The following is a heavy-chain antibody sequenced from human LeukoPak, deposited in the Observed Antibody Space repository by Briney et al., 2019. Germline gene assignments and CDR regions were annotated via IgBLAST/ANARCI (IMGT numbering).Heavy chain of an antibody. J-gene: IGHJ6*03. D-gene: IGHD3-10*02. Sequence: GGSLRLCCLASGFTFSHYAMTWVRQAPGKGLEWVSVVSASGGKTYYADSVEGRITISRDNSKNTLYLQMNNLQVEDTATYYCAKGKIRCSSRTCPPLLDYYYYTDVWGKGTTVIVSS. CDR3: AKGKIRCSSRTCPPLLDYYYYTDV. CDR2: VSASGGKT. V-gene: IGHV3-23*01. CDR1: GFTFSHYA.